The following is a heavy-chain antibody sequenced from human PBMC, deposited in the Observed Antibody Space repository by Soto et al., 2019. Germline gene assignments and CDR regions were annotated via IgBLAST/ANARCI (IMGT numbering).Heavy chain of an antibody. J-gene: IGHJ2*01. Sequence: QAGGSLRLSCAASGFTFSSYAMTWVRQAPGKGLEWVSAMSGSDGRTYYADSVKGRFTISRDKSKNMVYLQMSSLRAEDTAVYYCTKHLRDGYGGGAFDLWGRGTLVTVSS. V-gene: IGHV3-23*01. D-gene: IGHD5-12*01. CDR3: TKHLRDGYGGGAFDL. CDR1: GFTFSSYA. CDR2: MSGSDGRT.